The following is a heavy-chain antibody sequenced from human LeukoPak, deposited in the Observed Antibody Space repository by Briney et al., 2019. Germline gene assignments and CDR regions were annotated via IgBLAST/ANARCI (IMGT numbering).Heavy chain of an antibody. D-gene: IGHD1-26*01. Sequence: GESLKISCKGSGYSFTSYWIGWVRQMPGKGLEWMGIIHPGDSDTRYSPSFQGQVTISADKSISTAYLQWSSLKASDTAMYYCARHSGYSGSYFYYYYGMDVWGQGTTVTVSS. J-gene: IGHJ6*02. CDR1: GYSFTSYW. CDR3: ARHSGYSGSYFYYYYGMDV. CDR2: IHPGDSDT. V-gene: IGHV5-51*01.